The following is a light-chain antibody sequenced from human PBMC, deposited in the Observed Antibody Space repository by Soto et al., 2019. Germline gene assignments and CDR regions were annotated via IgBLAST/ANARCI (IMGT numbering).Light chain of an antibody. Sequence: QSVLTQPASVSGSPGQSITISCTGTSSDVDGYDYVSWYQQHPGKAPKLMIYEVNNRPSGVSTRFSGSKSGNTASLTISGLQADDVADYYCTSYTSSSTYVFGTGTKVTVL. CDR1: SSDVDGYDY. V-gene: IGLV2-14*01. CDR2: EVN. J-gene: IGLJ1*01. CDR3: TSYTSSSTYV.